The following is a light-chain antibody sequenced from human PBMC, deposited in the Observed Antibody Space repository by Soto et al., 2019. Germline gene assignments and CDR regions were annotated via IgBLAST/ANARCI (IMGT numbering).Light chain of an antibody. V-gene: IGLV1-40*01. CDR3: QSYDNSLSGWV. CDR2: GNT. Sequence: QSVLTQPPSVSGAPGQRVTISCTGSSSNIGAGYDIHWYQQLPGTAPKLLVYGNTHRPSGVPDRFSGSKSGTSASLAITGLQAEDEAHYYCQSYDNSLSGWVFGGGTKVTDL. J-gene: IGLJ3*02. CDR1: SSNIGAGYD.